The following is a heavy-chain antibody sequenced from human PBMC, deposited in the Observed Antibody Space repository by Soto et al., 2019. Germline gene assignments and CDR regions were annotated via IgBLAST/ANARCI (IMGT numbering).Heavy chain of an antibody. CDR2: IYYSGST. J-gene: IGHJ5*02. CDR1: GGSISSYY. Sequence: KTSETLSLTCTVSGGSISSYYWSWIRQPPGKGLEWIGYIYYSGSTNYNPSLKSRVTISVDTSKNQFSLKLSSVTAADTAVYYCAREFWSGYPIIGWFDPWGQGTLVTVSS. D-gene: IGHD3-3*01. V-gene: IGHV4-59*01. CDR3: AREFWSGYPIIGWFDP.